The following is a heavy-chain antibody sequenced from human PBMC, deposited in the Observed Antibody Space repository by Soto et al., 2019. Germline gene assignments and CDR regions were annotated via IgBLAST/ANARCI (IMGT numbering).Heavy chain of an antibody. V-gene: IGHV3-23*01. CDR2: ISASGGST. D-gene: IGHD2-2*01. Sequence: GGSLRLSCAASGFTFSGHAMTWVRQAPGKGLEWVSTISASGGSTYYADSVKGRFTISRDNSKNTLYLQMLSLRAEDTAVYYCAKDPAERSYCDYWGQGTLLTVSS. CDR3: AKDPAERSYCDY. CDR1: GFTFSGHA. J-gene: IGHJ4*02.